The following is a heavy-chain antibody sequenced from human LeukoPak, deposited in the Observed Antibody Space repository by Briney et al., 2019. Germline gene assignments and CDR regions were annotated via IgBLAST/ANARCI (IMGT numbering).Heavy chain of an antibody. V-gene: IGHV3-15*01. Sequence: GGSLRLSCAASGFTLSNAWMNWVRQAPGKGLEWVALIKTNTEGGTTDYAAPVKGRFSISRDDSKNMLYLQMNSLKTEDTAVYSCTTLTVILVHGDYWGQGALVTVSS. CDR1: GFTLSNAW. J-gene: IGHJ4*02. CDR3: TTLTVILVHGDY. CDR2: IKTNTEGGTT. D-gene: IGHD3-22*01.